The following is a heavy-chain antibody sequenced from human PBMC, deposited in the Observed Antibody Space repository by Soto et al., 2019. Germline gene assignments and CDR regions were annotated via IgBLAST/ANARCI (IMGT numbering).Heavy chain of an antibody. V-gene: IGHV4-59*01. CDR1: GGSISSYY. D-gene: IGHD3-22*01. Sequence: SETLSLTCTVSGGSISSYYWSWIRQPPGKGLEWIGYIYFRGTANYNPSLKSRVTMSADTSKNQFSLKLNSVTAADTAVYYCARMNYYATSGYPFDYWGQGMMVTVS. CDR3: ARMNYYATSGYPFDY. J-gene: IGHJ4*02. CDR2: IYFRGTA.